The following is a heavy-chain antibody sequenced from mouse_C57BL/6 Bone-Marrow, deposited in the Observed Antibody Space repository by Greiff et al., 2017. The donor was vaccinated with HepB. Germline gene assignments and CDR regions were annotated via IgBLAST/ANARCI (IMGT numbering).Heavy chain of an antibody. Sequence: EVKVVESGEGLVKPGGSLKLSCAASGFTFSSYAMSWVRQTPEKRLEWVAYISSGGDYIYYADTVKGRFTISRDNARNTLYLQMSSLKSEDTAMYYCTREGYSTGGDYWGQGTSVTVSS. CDR2: ISSGGDYI. V-gene: IGHV5-9-1*02. CDR1: GFTFSSYA. J-gene: IGHJ4*01. D-gene: IGHD2-3*01. CDR3: TREGYSTGGDY.